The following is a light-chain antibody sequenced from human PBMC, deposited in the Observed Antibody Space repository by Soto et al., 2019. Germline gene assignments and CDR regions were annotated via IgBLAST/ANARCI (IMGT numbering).Light chain of an antibody. CDR1: QGISSY. CDR3: QQLNSYPIT. V-gene: IGKV1-9*01. J-gene: IGKJ5*01. CDR2: AAS. Sequence: SQLIQAASALSASVGDRVAITCRASQGISSYLAWYQQKPGKAPKLLIYAASTLQSGVPSRFSGSGSGTDFTLTISSLQPEDFATYYCQQLNSYPITFGQGTRLEIK.